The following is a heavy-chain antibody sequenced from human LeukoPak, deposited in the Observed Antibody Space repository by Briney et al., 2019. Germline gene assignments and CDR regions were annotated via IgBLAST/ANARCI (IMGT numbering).Heavy chain of an antibody. CDR2: IKQDGSEK. Sequence: GGSLRLSCAASGFTFSSYWMGWVRQAPGKGLEWVANIKQDGSEKYYVDSVKGRFTISRDNAKNSLYLQMNSLGGDDTAIYYCATYNSVNAREFQYWGQGTLVTVPS. CDR3: ATYNSVNAREFQY. J-gene: IGHJ1*01. CDR1: GFTFSSYW. D-gene: IGHD5/OR15-5a*01. V-gene: IGHV3-7*01.